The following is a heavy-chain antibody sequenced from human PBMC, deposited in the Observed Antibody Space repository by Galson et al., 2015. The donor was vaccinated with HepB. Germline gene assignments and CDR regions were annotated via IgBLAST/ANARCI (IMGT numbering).Heavy chain of an antibody. J-gene: IGHJ4*02. CDR2: IVVGRGYK. Sequence: SVKVSCKASGFTFPTSDVQWMRQARGQRLEWIGWIVVGRGYKKYANKVQERVTITRDMSTKTAYMELGSLRPEDKAVYYCAADSYYADEDFNYWGQGTLVTVSS. CDR1: GFTFPTSD. D-gene: IGHD3-10*01. V-gene: IGHV1-58*01. CDR3: AADSYYADEDFNY.